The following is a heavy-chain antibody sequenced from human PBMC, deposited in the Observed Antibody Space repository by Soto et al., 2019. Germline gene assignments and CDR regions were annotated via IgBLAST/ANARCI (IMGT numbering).Heavy chain of an antibody. J-gene: IGHJ4*02. V-gene: IGHV3-15*07. CDR3: TTVPDYDFWSGYPHIIDY. CDR2: IKSKTDGGTT. D-gene: IGHD3-3*01. CDR1: GFTFSNAW. Sequence: GGSLRLSCAASGFTFSNAWMNWVRQAPGKGLEWVGRIKSKTDGGTTDYAAPVKGRFTISRDDSKNTLYLQMNSLKTEDTAVYYCTTVPDYDFWSGYPHIIDYWGQGTLVTVSS.